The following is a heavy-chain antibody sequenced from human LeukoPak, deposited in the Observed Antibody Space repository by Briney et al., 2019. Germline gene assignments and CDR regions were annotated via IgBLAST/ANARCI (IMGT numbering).Heavy chain of an antibody. CDR1: GFSFSGYS. Sequence: GGSLRLSCAASGFSFSGYSMNWVRQAPGRGLEWISYISSGSRTIFYADSVKGRFTISRDNAKNSLYLLMNSLRADDTAVYYCARESTTGDRDFDYWGQGTLITVSS. CDR3: ARESTTGDRDFDY. J-gene: IGHJ4*02. D-gene: IGHD7-27*01. CDR2: ISSGSRTI. V-gene: IGHV3-48*01.